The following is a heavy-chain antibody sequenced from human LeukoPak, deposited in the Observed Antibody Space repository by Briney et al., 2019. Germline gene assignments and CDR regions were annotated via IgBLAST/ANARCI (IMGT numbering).Heavy chain of an antibody. D-gene: IGHD3-9*01. CDR3: ARGPHYYDILTGSYWFDP. CDR1: GYTFTSYG. J-gene: IGHJ5*02. V-gene: IGHV1-18*01. Sequence: ASVKVSCKASGYTFTSYGISWVRQAPGQGLEWMGWISAYNGNTNYAQKLQGRVTITADESTSTAYMELSSLRSEDTAVYYCARGPHYYDILTGSYWFDPWGQGTLVTVSS. CDR2: ISAYNGNT.